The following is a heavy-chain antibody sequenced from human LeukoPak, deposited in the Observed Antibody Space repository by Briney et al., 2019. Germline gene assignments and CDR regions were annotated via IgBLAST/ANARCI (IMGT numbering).Heavy chain of an antibody. CDR2: IWYDGSNK. V-gene: IGHV3-33*01. Sequence: PGGSLRLSCAASGFTFSNYGMRWVRQAPGKGLEWVAFIWYDGSNKYYADSVKGRFTISRDNSKNTLFLQMNSLRAEDTAVYYCTRDVASRNWFDPWGQGTLVTVSS. CDR1: GFTFSNYG. CDR3: TRDVASRNWFDP. J-gene: IGHJ5*02.